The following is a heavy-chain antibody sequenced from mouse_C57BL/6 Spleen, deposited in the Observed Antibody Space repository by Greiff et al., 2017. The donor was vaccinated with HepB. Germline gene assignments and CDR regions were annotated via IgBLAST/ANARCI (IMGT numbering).Heavy chain of an antibody. CDR3: ARDQTTVVATGFDY. CDR2: ISDGGSYT. Sequence: DVKLQESGGGLVKPGGSLKLSCAASGFTFSSYAMSWVRQTPEKRLEWVATISDGGSYTYYPDNVKGRFTISRDNAKNNLYLQMSHLKSEDTAMYYCARDQTTVVATGFDYWGQGTTLTVSS. CDR1: GFTFSSYA. D-gene: IGHD1-1*01. J-gene: IGHJ2*01. V-gene: IGHV5-4*01.